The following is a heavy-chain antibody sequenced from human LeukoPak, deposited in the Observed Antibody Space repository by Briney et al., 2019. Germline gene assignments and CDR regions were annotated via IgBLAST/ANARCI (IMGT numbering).Heavy chain of an antibody. V-gene: IGHV1-3*01. J-gene: IGHJ4*02. CDR3: AKDRSSGSYYNMGDY. CDR1: GYTFTSYA. CDR2: INAGNGNT. Sequence: GASVKVSCKASGYTFTSYAMHWVRQAPGQRLEWMGWINAGNGNTKYSQKFQGRVTITRDTSASTAYMELSSLRSDDTAVYYCAKDRSSGSYYNMGDYWGQGTLVTVSS. D-gene: IGHD3-10*01.